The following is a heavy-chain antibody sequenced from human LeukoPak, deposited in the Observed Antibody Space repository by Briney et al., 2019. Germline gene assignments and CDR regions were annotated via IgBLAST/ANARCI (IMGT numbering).Heavy chain of an antibody. J-gene: IGHJ4*02. CDR3: ASTKRSKAVPAARTDY. CDR2: INYGGST. CDR1: GGSISSGDYY. D-gene: IGHD2-2*01. V-gene: IGHV4-30-4*08. Sequence: SETLSLTCTVSGGSISSGDYYWSWIRQPPGEGLEWIGYINYGGSTYSNPSRNLRITISVAASKTQYPLTLSSVTAAATAAYYCASTKRSKAVPAARTDYWGQGTLVTVSS.